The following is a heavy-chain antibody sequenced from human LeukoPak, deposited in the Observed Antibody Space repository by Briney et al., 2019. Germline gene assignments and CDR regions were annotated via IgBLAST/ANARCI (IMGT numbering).Heavy chain of an antibody. D-gene: IGHD2-15*01. V-gene: IGHV3-48*03. J-gene: IGHJ5*02. CDR3: ARVGVVVAATGNLWFDP. CDR2: ISSSGTTI. Sequence: PGGSLRLSCAASGFTFSSYEMNWVRQAPGKGLEWVSYISSSGTTIYYAGSVKGRFTISRDNAKNSLYLQMNSLRAEDTAVYYCARVGVVVAATGNLWFDPWGQGTLVTVSS. CDR1: GFTFSSYE.